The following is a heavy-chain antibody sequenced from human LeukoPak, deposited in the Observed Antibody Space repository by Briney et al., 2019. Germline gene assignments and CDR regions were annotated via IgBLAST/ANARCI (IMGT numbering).Heavy chain of an antibody. V-gene: IGHV1-69*13. Sequence: GASVKVSCKVSGYTLTELSMHWVRQAPGKGLEWMGGIIPIFGTANYAQKIQGRVTITADEFTSTAYMELRSLRSEDTAVYYCAKAVTGTIGRAFDIWGQGTLVTVFS. CDR2: IIPIFGTA. CDR3: AKAVTGTIGRAFDI. J-gene: IGHJ3*02. CDR1: GYTLTELS. D-gene: IGHD7-27*01.